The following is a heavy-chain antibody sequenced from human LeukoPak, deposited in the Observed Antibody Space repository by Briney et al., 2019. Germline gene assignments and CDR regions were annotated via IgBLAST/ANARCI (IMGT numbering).Heavy chain of an antibody. CDR2: IRYDGSNK. J-gene: IGHJ4*02. V-gene: IGHV3-30*02. Sequence: GGSLRLSCAASGFSFSSYGMHWVRQAPGKGLEWVAFIRYDGSNKYYADSVKGRFTISRDNSKNTLYLQMNSLRAEDTAVYYCARDYSPPSAPPSFGYWGQGTLVTVSS. CDR1: GFSFSSYG. D-gene: IGHD2-21*01. CDR3: ARDYSPPSAPPSFGY.